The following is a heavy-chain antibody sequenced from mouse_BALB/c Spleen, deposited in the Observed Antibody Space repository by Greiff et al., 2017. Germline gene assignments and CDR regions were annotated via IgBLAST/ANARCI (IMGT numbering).Heavy chain of an antibody. CDR2: ISSGGST. CDR3: ARDWDGYFDY. D-gene: IGHD4-1*01. V-gene: IGHV5-6-5*01. CDR1: GFTFSSYA. J-gene: IGHJ2*01. Sequence: EVHLVESGGGLVKPGGSLKLSCAASGFTFSSYAMSWVRQTPEKRLEWVASISSGGSTYYPDSVKGRFTISRDNARNILYLQMSSLRSEDTAMYYCARDWDGYFDYWGQGTTLTVSS.